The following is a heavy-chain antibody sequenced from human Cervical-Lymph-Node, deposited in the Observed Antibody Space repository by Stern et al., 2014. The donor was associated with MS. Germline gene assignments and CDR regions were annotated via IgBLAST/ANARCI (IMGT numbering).Heavy chain of an antibody. J-gene: IGHJ4*02. CDR1: GFTFSSYG. CDR2: ISYDGNHQ. V-gene: IGHV3-30*03. D-gene: IGHD2-8*01. Sequence: VQLLESGGAVVQPGRSLRLSCAASGFTFSSYGMHWVRQAPGKGLEWVTVISYDGNHQYYAASVKGRFTISRDNSKNTLHLQMNSVTPDDTAIYYCARDYEDTSMLFDHWGQGTLVTVSS. CDR3: ARDYEDTSMLFDH.